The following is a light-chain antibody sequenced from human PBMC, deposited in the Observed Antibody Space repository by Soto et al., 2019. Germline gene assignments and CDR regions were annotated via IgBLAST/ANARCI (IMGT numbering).Light chain of an antibody. V-gene: IGKV3-20*01. CDR3: QQYRSSPLT. J-gene: IGKJ4*01. CDR1: QSVGSY. Sequence: VLTQSPGTLSLSPGERATLSCRASQSVGSYLAWYQQKPGQAPRLLISDTTSRATGIPDRFSGSGSGTDFTLTISRLQPEDFAVYYCQQYRSSPLTFGGGTKVDIK. CDR2: DTT.